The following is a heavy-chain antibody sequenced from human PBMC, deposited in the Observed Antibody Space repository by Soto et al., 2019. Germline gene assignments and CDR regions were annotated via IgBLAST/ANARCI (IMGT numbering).Heavy chain of an antibody. CDR2: VYYSGST. J-gene: IGHJ4*02. CDR1: GGSISSGGYY. Sequence: QVQLQESGPGLVKPSQTLSLTCTVSGGSISSGGYYWSWIRQHPGKGLAWIGYVYYSGSTYYNPSLKTRVTISVDTSKNQFSLKLSSVTAADTAVYYCARGGIAAAAPPDYWGQGTLVTVSS. CDR3: ARGGIAAAAPPDY. D-gene: IGHD6-13*01. V-gene: IGHV4-31*03.